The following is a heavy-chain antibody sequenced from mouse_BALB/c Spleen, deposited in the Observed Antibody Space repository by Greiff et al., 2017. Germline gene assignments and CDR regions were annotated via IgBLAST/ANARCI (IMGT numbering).Heavy chain of an antibody. CDR1: GFTFSDYG. Sequence: EVQRVESGGGLVQPGGSRKLSCAASGFTFSDYGMAWVRQAPGKGPEWVAYISSGSSTIYYADTVKGRFTISRDNPKNTLFLQMTSLRSEDTAMYYCARIYYDYDDAMDYWGQGTSVTVSS. CDR2: ISSGSSTI. D-gene: IGHD2-4*01. J-gene: IGHJ4*01. V-gene: IGHV5-17*02. CDR3: ARIYYDYDDAMDY.